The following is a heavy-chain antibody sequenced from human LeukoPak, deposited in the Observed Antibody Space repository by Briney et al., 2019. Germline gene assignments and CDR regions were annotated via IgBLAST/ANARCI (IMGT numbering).Heavy chain of an antibody. CDR1: GGSISSYY. Sequence: SETLSLTCTVSGGSISSYYWSWIRQPPGKGLEWIGYIYYSGSTNYNPSLKSRVTISVDTSKNQFSLKLSSVTAADTAVYYCARDAVSGTPAFDVWGQGTMVTVSS. V-gene: IGHV4-59*01. CDR2: IYYSGST. D-gene: IGHD1-14*01. J-gene: IGHJ3*01. CDR3: ARDAVSGTPAFDV.